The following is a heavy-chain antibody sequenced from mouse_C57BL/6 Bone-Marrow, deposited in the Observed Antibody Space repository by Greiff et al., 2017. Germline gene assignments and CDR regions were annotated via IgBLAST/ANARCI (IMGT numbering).Heavy chain of an antibody. CDR2: IDPENGDT. D-gene: IGHD2-5*01. CDR1: GFNIKDDY. CDR3: TAPYYSNWGYFDG. Sequence: EVQLQQSGAELVRPGASVKLSCTASGFNIKDDYMHWVKQRPEQGLEWIGWIDPENGDTEYASKFQGKATITADTSSNTAYLQLSSLTSEDTAVYYCTAPYYSNWGYFDGWGTGTTVTVSS. J-gene: IGHJ1*03. V-gene: IGHV14-4*01.